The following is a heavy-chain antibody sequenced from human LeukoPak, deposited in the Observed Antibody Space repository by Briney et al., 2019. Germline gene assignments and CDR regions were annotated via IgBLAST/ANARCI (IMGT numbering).Heavy chain of an antibody. Sequence: SVKVSCNASGGTFSSYAISWVRQAPGQGLEWMGGIIPIFGTANYAQKFQGRVRITTDESTSTAYMELSSLRSEDTAVYYCAREYSSAVAFDIWGQGTMVTVSS. V-gene: IGHV1-69*05. CDR3: AREYSSAVAFDI. CDR2: IIPIFGTA. D-gene: IGHD6-25*01. CDR1: GGTFSSYA. J-gene: IGHJ3*02.